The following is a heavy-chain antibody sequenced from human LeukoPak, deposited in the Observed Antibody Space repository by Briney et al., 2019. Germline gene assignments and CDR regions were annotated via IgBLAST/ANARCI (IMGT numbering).Heavy chain of an antibody. V-gene: IGHV3-23*01. Sequence: GGSLRLSCAASGFTFSSYGMSWVRQAPGKGLEWVSAISGSGGSTYYADSVKGRFTISRDNSKNTLYLQMNSLRAEDTAVYYCAKDLSETEVGATYTTSFDYWGQGTLVTVSS. CDR2: ISGSGGST. CDR3: AKDLSETEVGATYTTSFDY. D-gene: IGHD1-26*01. CDR1: GFTFSSYG. J-gene: IGHJ4*02.